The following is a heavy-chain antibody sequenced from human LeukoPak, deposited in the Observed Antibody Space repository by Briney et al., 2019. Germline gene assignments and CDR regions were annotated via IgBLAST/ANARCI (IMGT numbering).Heavy chain of an antibody. CDR1: GYTFIDYY. CDR2: INPNSGGT. D-gene: IGHD5-24*01. J-gene: IGHJ4*02. CDR3: ARYALDGYNNFDY. V-gene: IGHV1-2*02. Sequence: ASVKVSCKASGYTFIDYYMHWVRQAPGQGLEWMGWINPNSGGTYFAQKFQGRVTMTRDTSISIAHMELSRLRSDDTAVYYCARYALDGYNNFDYWGQGTLVTVSS.